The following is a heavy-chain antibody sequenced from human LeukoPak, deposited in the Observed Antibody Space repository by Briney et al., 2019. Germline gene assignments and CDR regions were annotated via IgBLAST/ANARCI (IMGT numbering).Heavy chain of an antibody. J-gene: IGHJ6*02. CDR1: GFTVSSNY. Sequence: LSGGSLRLSCAASGFTVSSNYMSWVRPAPGKGLERVSVIYSGGSTYYADSVEGRFTISRDNAKKSVYLQMSSLRAEDTAVYFCARVPYCTGTRCHGAPYYYYGMDVWSQGTTVIVSS. CDR3: ARVPYCTGTRCHGAPYYYYGMDV. V-gene: IGHV3-53*01. CDR2: IYSGGST. D-gene: IGHD2-2*01.